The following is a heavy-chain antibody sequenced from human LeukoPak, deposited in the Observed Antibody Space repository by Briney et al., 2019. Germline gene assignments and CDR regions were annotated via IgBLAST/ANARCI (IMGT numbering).Heavy chain of an antibody. CDR2: IIPILGMA. CDR3: ARDHITMVRGVILPNYYYGMDV. V-gene: IGHV1-69*04. J-gene: IGHJ6*02. D-gene: IGHD3-10*01. CDR1: GGTFSSYA. Sequence: SVKVSCKASGGTFSSYAISWVRQAPGQGLEWMGRIIPILGMANYAQKFQGRVTITADKSTSTAYMELSSLRSEDTAVYYCARDHITMVRGVILPNYYYGMDVWGQGTTVTVSS.